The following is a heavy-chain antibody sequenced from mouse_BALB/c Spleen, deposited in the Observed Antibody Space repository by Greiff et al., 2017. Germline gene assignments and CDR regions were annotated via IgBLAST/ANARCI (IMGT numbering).Heavy chain of an antibody. D-gene: IGHD4-1*01. V-gene: IGHV5-4*02. CDR2: ISDGGSYT. J-gene: IGHJ3*01. Sequence: EVKLMESGGGFVKPGGSLKLSCAASGFTFSDYYMYWVRQTPEKRLEWVATISDGGSYTYYPDSVKGRFTISRDNAKNNLYLQMSSLKSEDTAIYYCARGGRQTAFFAHWGQGTLVTVSA. CDR1: GFTFSDYY. CDR3: ARGGRQTAFFAH.